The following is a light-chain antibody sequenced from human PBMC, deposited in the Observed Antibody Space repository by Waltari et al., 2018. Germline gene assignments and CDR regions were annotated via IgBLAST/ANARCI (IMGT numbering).Light chain of an antibody. CDR3: QVWENSRDQVV. CDR1: NIEAKS. Sequence: SYVLTQPPSVSVAPGKTARVTCGGDNIEAKSVHWYQQKAGQATVLVVFDENDRPSGIPERVSCSISGNTATLTISGVEVGDEADYYWQVWENSRDQVVFGGGTKLAVL. CDR2: DEN. J-gene: IGLJ3*02. V-gene: IGLV3-21*03.